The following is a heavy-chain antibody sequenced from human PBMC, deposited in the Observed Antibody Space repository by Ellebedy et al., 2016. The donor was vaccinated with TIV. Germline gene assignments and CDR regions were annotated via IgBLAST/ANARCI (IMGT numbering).Heavy chain of an antibody. Sequence: GESLKISCVASGFTLRSHAMDWVRQAPGKGLEWVSYISGGSEVIYYADSVKGRFTIYRDNGKNSLYLQMNSLRAEDTAVYYCASSNGWFGESWYFDLWGRGTLVTVSS. D-gene: IGHD3-10*01. V-gene: IGHV3-48*04. CDR1: GFTLRSHA. CDR3: ASSNGWFGESWYFDL. CDR2: ISGGSEVI. J-gene: IGHJ2*01.